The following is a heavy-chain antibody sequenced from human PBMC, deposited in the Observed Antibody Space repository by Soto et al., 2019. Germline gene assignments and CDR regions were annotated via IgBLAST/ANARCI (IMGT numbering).Heavy chain of an antibody. Sequence: GASVKVSCKASGYTFTSYYMHWVRQAPGQGLEWMGIINPSGGSTSYAQKFQGRVTMTRDTSTSTVYMELSSLRSEDTAVYYCARDLRIDDFWSGSDYWGQGTLVTVSS. CDR1: GYTFTSYY. D-gene: IGHD3-3*01. CDR3: ARDLRIDDFWSGSDY. J-gene: IGHJ4*02. V-gene: IGHV1-46*03. CDR2: INPSGGST.